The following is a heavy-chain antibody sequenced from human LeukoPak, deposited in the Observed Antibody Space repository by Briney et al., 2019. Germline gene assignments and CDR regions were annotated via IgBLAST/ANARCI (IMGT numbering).Heavy chain of an antibody. V-gene: IGHV1-69*13. CDR2: IIPIFGTA. CDR3: AIYGSGSYYNPEEFDY. Sequence: GASVKVSCKASGGTFSSYAISWVRQAPGQGLEWMGGIIPIFGTANYAQKFQGRVTITADESTSTAYMELSSLRSEDTAVYYCAIYGSGSYYNPEEFDYWGQGTLVTVSS. CDR1: GGTFSSYA. D-gene: IGHD3-10*01. J-gene: IGHJ4*02.